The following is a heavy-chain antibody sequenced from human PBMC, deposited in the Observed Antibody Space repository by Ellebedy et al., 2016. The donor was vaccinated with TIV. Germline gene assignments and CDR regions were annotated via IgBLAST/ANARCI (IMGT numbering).Heavy chain of an antibody. J-gene: IGHJ4*02. Sequence: SVKVSCKASGGTFSSYAISWVRQAPGQGLECMGRIIPILGITNYAQNFQGRVTITADISTSTAYIELSGLRFEDTAVYYCARGARDYGYPVDYWGQGALVTVSS. V-gene: IGHV1-69*04. CDR2: IIPILGIT. CDR3: ARGARDYGYPVDY. D-gene: IGHD3-16*01. CDR1: GGTFSSYA.